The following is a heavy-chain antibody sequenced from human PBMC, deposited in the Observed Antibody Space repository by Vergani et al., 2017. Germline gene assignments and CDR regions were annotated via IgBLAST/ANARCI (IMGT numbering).Heavy chain of an antibody. V-gene: IGHV4-4*09. CDR1: GGSISSYY. Sequence: QLQLQESGPGLVKPSETLSLTCTVSGGSISSYYWSWIRQPPGKGLEWIGYIYTSGSTNYNPSLKSRVTRSVDTSKNQFSLKLSSVTAADTAVYYCARHWGRDIAVAGRLAFDIWGQGTMVTVSS. D-gene: IGHD6-19*01. CDR2: IYTSGST. CDR3: ARHWGRDIAVAGRLAFDI. J-gene: IGHJ3*02.